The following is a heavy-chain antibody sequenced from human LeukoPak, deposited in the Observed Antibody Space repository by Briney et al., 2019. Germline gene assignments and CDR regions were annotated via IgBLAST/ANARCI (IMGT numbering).Heavy chain of an antibody. CDR2: INQGGSEK. CDR1: DFQFRNFW. D-gene: IGHD3-16*01. Sequence: GGSLRLSCAAPDFQFRNFWMSWARQAPGKGLEWVANINQGGSEKNYVDSVKGRFIISRDNAKNSLYLQMNSLRADDSAVYYCARDFNSWSGEALWGVLDWGQGTLVTVSS. J-gene: IGHJ4*02. V-gene: IGHV3-7*01. CDR3: ARDFNSWSGEALWGVLD.